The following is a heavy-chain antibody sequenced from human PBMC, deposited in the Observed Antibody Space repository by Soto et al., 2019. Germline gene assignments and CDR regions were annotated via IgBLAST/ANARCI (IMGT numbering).Heavy chain of an antibody. D-gene: IGHD6-13*01. Sequence: PSETLSLTCAVYGGSFSGYYWSWIRQPPGKGLEWIGSVYYTGTTDYNPSLKSRVTISVDTSKTQFSLNLRSVTAADTAVYYCARDLAAVPRAFDYWGRGTLVTVSS. V-gene: IGHV4-59*01. CDR3: ARDLAAVPRAFDY. CDR2: VYYTGTT. CDR1: GGSFSGYY. J-gene: IGHJ4*02.